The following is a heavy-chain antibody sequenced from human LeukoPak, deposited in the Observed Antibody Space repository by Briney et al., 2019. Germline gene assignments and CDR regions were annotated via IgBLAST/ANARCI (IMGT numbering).Heavy chain of an antibody. CDR3: ASSGSYKWHDY. V-gene: IGHV3-48*04. CDR1: GFTFSSYS. CDR2: ISSSSSTI. D-gene: IGHD1-26*01. J-gene: IGHJ4*02. Sequence: GGSLRLSCAASGFTFSSYSMNWVRQAPGKGLEWVSYISSSSSTIYYADSVKGRFTISRDNAKNSLYLQMNSLRAEDTAVYYCASSGSYKWHDYWGQGTLVTVSS.